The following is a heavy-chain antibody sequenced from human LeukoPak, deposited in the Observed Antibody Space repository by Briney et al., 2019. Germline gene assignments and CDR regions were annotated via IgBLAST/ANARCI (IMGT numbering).Heavy chain of an antibody. Sequence: GGSLRLSCAASGFTFSSYSMNWVRQAPGKGLEWVSSISSSTSYIYSADSVKGRFTISRDNAKNSLYLQMNSLRPEDTAVYYCASGVWGSYRTYYFDYWGQGTLVTVSS. D-gene: IGHD3-16*02. J-gene: IGHJ4*02. CDR3: ASGVWGSYRTYYFDY. CDR2: ISSSTSYI. V-gene: IGHV3-21*01. CDR1: GFTFSSYS.